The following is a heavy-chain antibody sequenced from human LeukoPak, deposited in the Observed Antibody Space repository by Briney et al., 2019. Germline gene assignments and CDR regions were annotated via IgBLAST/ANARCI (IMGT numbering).Heavy chain of an antibody. J-gene: IGHJ4*02. Sequence: SVKVSCKASGGTFSSYAISWVRQAPGQGLEWMGGIIPIFGTANYAQKFQGRVTITTDESTSTAYMELSSLRPEDTAVYYCASKGRAAAFDYWGQGTLVTVSS. CDR3: ASKGRAAAFDY. D-gene: IGHD6-13*01. CDR1: GGTFSSYA. CDR2: IIPIFGTA. V-gene: IGHV1-69*05.